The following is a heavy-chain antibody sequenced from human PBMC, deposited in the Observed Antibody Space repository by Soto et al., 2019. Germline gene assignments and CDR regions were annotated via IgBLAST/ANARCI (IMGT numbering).Heavy chain of an antibody. V-gene: IGHV3-23*01. J-gene: IGHJ6*02. CDR3: AKDPILYTSSTYYYYYCMDV. Sequence: EVQLLESGGGLVQPGGSLRLSCAASGFTFSSYAMSWVRQAPGKGLEWVSAISGSGGSTYYADSVKGRFTISRDNSKNTLCLQMNSLRAEDTAVYYWAKDPILYTSSTYYYYYCMDVWGQGTTVTVSS. D-gene: IGHD2-8*01. CDR2: ISGSGGST. CDR1: GFTFSSYA.